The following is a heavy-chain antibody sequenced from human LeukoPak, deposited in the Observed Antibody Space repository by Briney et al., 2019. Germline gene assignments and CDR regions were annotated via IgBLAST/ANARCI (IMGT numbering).Heavy chain of an antibody. CDR1: GGSFSGYY. J-gene: IGHJ4*02. D-gene: IGHD6-13*01. V-gene: IGHV4-34*01. CDR3: ARVGAAAGTPTFDY. Sequence: SETLSLTCAVYGGSFSGYYWSWIRQPPGKGLEWIGEINHSGSTDYNPSLKSRVTISVDTSKNQFSLKLSSVTAADTAVYYCARVGAAAGTPTFDYWGQGTLVTVSS. CDR2: INHSGST.